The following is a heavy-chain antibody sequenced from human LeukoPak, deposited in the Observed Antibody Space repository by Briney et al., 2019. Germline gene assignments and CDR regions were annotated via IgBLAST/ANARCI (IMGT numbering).Heavy chain of an antibody. CDR1: GFTFSSYG. CDR2: IWYDGSNK. CDR3: AKTLRTGYSSGWYYFDS. J-gene: IGHJ4*02. D-gene: IGHD6-19*01. Sequence: GGSLRLSCAASGFTFSSYGMHWVRQAPGKGLEWVAVIWYDGSNKYYADSVKGRFTISRDNSKNTLYLQMNSLRAEDTAVYYCAKTLRTGYSSGWYYFDSWGQGTLVTVSS. V-gene: IGHV3-33*06.